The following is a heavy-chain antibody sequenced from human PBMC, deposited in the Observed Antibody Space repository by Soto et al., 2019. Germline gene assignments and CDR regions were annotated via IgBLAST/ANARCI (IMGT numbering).Heavy chain of an antibody. D-gene: IGHD4-17*01. V-gene: IGHV4-31*03. CDR2: IYYSGST. CDR3: ARALSSVTTGEYYFDY. Sequence: SETLSLTCTVSGGSISSGGYYWSWIRQHPGKGLEWIGYIYYSGSTYYNPSLKSRVTISVDTSKNQFSLKLSSVTAADTAVYYCARALSSVTTGEYYFDYWGQGTLVTVS. J-gene: IGHJ4*02. CDR1: GGSISSGGYY.